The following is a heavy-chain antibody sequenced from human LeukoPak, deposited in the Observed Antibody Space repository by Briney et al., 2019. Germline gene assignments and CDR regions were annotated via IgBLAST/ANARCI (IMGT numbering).Heavy chain of an antibody. CDR2: INHSGST. V-gene: IGHV4-34*01. J-gene: IGHJ6*04. Sequence: SETLSLTCAVYGGPFSCYYWSWIRQPPGKGLEWVGEINHSGSTNYNPSLKSRVTISVDTSKNQFSLKLSSVTASDTAVYFFARVRRGYNFGLPYYYHSMDVWGKGTTVTVSS. CDR3: ARVRRGYNFGLPYYYHSMDV. CDR1: GGPFSCYY. D-gene: IGHD5-18*01.